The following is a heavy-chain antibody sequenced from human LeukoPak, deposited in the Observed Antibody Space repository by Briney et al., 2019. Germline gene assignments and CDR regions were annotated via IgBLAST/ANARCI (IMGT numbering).Heavy chain of an antibody. V-gene: IGHV3-9*01. D-gene: IGHD5-12*01. Sequence: GRSLRLSCAASGFTFDDYAMRWVRQAPGKGLEWVSGISWNSGSIGYADSVKGRFTISRDNAKNSLYLQMNSLRAEDTALYYCAKLGPSGNNAFDIWGQGTMVTVSS. CDR3: AKLGPSGNNAFDI. CDR1: GFTFDDYA. CDR2: ISWNSGSI. J-gene: IGHJ3*02.